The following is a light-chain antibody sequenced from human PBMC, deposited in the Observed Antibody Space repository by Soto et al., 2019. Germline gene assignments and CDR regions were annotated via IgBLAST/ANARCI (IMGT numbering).Light chain of an antibody. J-gene: IGKJ1*01. CDR3: QQYSSTFWT. CDR2: GAS. V-gene: IGKV3-20*01. CDR1: QSISSSY. Sequence: EIVLTQSPGTLSLSPGERTTLSCRASQSISSSYLAWYQQKPGQAPRLLVYGASNRATGIPDRFSGSGSGTDFTLTISRLEPEDFALYYCQQYSSTFWTLGQGTKVDI.